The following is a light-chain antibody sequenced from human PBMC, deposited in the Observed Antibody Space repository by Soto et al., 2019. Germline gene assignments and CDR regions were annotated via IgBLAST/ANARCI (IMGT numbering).Light chain of an antibody. V-gene: IGLV1-40*01. CDR3: QSYDSSLSGSGV. CDR1: SSNIGAGYD. CDR2: GNS. Sequence: QSVLTQPPSVSGAPGQRVTISCTGSSSNIGAGYDVHWYQQLPGTAPKLLIYGNSNRPSGVPDRFSGSKSGTSASLAITGLQAEVEADYYCQSYDSSLSGSGVFGTGTKV. J-gene: IGLJ1*01.